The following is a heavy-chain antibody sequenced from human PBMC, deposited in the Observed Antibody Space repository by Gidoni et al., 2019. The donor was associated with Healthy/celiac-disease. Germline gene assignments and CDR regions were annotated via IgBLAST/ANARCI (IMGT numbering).Heavy chain of an antibody. CDR2: IIPRFGTA. V-gene: IGHV1-69*01. CDR1: GGTFSSYA. Sequence: QVQLVQSGAEVKKPGSSVKVSCKASGGTFSSYAISWVRQAPGQGLEWMGGIIPRFGTANYAQKFQGRVTITADEATSTAYMELSSLRSEDTAVYYCARGGYSSSWPPKLDMGYWGQGTLVTVSS. J-gene: IGHJ4*02. CDR3: ARGGYSSSWPPKLDMGY. D-gene: IGHD6-13*01.